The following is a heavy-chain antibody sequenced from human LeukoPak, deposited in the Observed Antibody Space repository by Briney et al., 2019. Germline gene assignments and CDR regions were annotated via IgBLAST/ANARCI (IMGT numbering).Heavy chain of an antibody. CDR3: ASSPSGSYARSDY. V-gene: IGHV1-69*05. J-gene: IGHJ4*02. D-gene: IGHD1-26*01. CDR1: GGTFSSYA. CDR2: IIPIFGTA. Sequence: SVKVSCKASGGTFSSYAISWVRQAPGQGLEWMGGIIPIFGTADYAQKFQGRVTITTGESTSTAYMELSSLRSEDTAVYYCASSPSGSYARSDYWGQGTLVTVSS.